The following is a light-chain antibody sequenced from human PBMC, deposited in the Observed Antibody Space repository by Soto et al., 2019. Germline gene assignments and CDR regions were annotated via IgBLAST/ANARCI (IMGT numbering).Light chain of an antibody. V-gene: IGKV1-5*03. J-gene: IGKJ1*01. CDR2: KAS. CDR3: QQYNSYSMWT. Sequence: DIQMTQSPSTLSASVGDRVTITCRASQSISSWLAWYQQKPGKAPNLLIYKASSLESGVPSRFSGSGSGTEFTLTITSLQPDDFATDYCQQYNSYSMWTFGQGTKVEIK. CDR1: QSISSW.